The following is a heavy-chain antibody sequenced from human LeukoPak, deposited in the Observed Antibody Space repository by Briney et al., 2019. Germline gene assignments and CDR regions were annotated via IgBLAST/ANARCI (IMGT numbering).Heavy chain of an antibody. CDR2: IWYDGSNK. CDR1: GFTFSSYG. J-gene: IGHJ4*02. CDR3: ASYCSSTSCYDY. V-gene: IGHV3-33*01. Sequence: GGPLRLSCAASGFTFSSYGMHWVRQAPGKGLEWVAVIWYDGSNKYYADSVKGRFTISRDNSKNTLYLQMNSLRAEDTAVYYCASYCSSTSCYDYWGQGTLVTVSS. D-gene: IGHD2-2*01.